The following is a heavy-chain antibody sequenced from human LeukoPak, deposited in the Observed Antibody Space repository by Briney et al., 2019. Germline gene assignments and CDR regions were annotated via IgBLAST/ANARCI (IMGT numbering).Heavy chain of an antibody. CDR3: ARGFCSDEICQVFTH. J-gene: IGHJ4*02. CDR2: ISHSGNI. D-gene: IGHD3-3*01. V-gene: IGHV4-59*02. Sequence: SETLSLTCNVSGGAVNSYYWSWIRQTPGKGLEWIGYISHSGNIDCAPSLKSRVTMSLDTSKNQFSLKLTSVTAADTALYFCARGFCSDEICQVFTHWGQGILVTVSS. CDR1: GGAVNSYY.